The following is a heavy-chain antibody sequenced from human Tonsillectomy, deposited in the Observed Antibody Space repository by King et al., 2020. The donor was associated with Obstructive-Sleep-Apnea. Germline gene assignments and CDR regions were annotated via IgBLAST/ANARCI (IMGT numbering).Heavy chain of an antibody. CDR1: GYSISSGYY. J-gene: IGHJ4*02. Sequence: VQLQESGPGLVKASETLSLTCTVSGYSISSGYYWGWIRQPPGKGLEWIGSIYHSGSTYYNPSLKSRVTISVDTSKNQFSLKLSSVTAADTAVYYCATHLYDFWSGYPFDYWGQGTLVTVSS. V-gene: IGHV4-38-2*02. CDR3: ATHLYDFWSGYPFDY. CDR2: IYHSGST. D-gene: IGHD3-3*01.